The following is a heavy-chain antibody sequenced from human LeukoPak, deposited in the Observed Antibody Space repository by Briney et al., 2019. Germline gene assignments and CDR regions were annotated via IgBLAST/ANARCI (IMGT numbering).Heavy chain of an antibody. CDR2: ISAYNGNT. J-gene: IGHJ5*02. CDR1: GYTFTSYG. D-gene: IGHD5-12*01. Sequence: GASVKVSCKASGYTFTSYGISWVRQAPGQGLEWMGWISAYNGNTNYAQKLQGRVTMTTDTSTSTAYMELRSLRSDDTAVYFCARVGDGYSGYDYVNWFDPWGQGTLVTVSS. CDR3: ARVGDGYSGYDYVNWFDP. V-gene: IGHV1-18*01.